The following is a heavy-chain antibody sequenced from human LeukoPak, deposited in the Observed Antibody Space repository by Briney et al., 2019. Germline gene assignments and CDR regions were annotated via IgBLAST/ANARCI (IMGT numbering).Heavy chain of an antibody. CDR2: ISYDGSNK. J-gene: IGHJ6*02. Sequence: GRSLRLSCAASGFTFSSYGMHWVRQVPGKGREGVAVISYDGSNKYYADSVKGRFTISRDNSKNTLYLQMNSLRAEDTAVYYCAKADSSGWPYYYYYYGMDVWGQGTTVTVSS. V-gene: IGHV3-30*18. CDR1: GFTFSSYG. D-gene: IGHD6-19*01. CDR3: AKADSSGWPYYYYYYGMDV.